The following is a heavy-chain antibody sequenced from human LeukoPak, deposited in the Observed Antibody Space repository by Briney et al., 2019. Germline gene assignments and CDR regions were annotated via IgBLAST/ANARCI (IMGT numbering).Heavy chain of an antibody. V-gene: IGHV3-30*03. CDR1: GFPFSSYG. Sequence: GGSLRLSCAASGFPFSSYGMQWVRPGPGKGPGGVAVISYDGSNKYYADSVKGRFTISRDNVKNSLHLQMNSLRADDTALYFCAGGDRNGWYFNYWGQGTLVAVSS. CDR2: ISYDGSNK. D-gene: IGHD6-25*01. J-gene: IGHJ4*02. CDR3: AGGDRNGWYFNY.